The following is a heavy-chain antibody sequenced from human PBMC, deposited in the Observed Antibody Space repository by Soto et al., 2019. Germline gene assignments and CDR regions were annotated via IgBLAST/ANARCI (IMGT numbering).Heavy chain of an antibody. CDR3: ARATGLVRRYYFDY. D-gene: IGHD6-19*01. V-gene: IGHV4-59*01. J-gene: IGHJ4*02. CDR2: IYYSGST. CDR1: GGSISSYY. Sequence: SETLSLTCTVSGGSISSYYWSWIRQPPGKGLEWIGYIYYSGSTNYNPSLKSRVAISVDTSKNQFSLKLSSVTAADTAVYYCARATGLVRRYYFDYWGQGTLVTVSS.